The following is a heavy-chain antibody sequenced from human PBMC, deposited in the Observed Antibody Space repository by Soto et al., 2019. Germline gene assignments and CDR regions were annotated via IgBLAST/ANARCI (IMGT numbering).Heavy chain of an antibody. CDR3: ATSEFQ. Sequence: SETLSLTCTVAGCYIRSRCYYWGWIRQPPGKGLEWIGSIYYSGSTYYNPSLKSRVTISVDTSKNQFSLKLSSVTAADTAVYYCATSEFQWGQGTLVTVS. D-gene: IGHD2-21*01. CDR2: IYYSGST. V-gene: IGHV4-39*01. CDR1: GCYIRSRCYY. J-gene: IGHJ4*02.